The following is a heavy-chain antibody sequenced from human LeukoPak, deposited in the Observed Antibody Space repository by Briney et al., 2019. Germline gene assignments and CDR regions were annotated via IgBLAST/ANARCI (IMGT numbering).Heavy chain of an antibody. Sequence: GGSLRLSCAASGLTFSRYSMNWVRQAPGKGLEWVSYISSSSSTIYNADSVKGRFTISRDNDKNSLYLQMNSLRAEDTAVYYCARDDGGYWGQGTLVTVSS. V-gene: IGHV3-48*01. CDR1: GLTFSRYS. CDR3: ARDDGGY. D-gene: IGHD3-3*01. CDR2: ISSSSSTI. J-gene: IGHJ4*02.